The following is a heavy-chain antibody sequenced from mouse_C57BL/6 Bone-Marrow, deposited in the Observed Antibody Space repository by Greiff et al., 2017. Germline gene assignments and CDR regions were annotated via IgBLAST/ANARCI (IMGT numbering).Heavy chain of an antibody. CDR2: IYPGSGNT. Sequence: VQLQQSGAELVRPGASVKLSCKASGYTFTDYYINWVKQRPGQGLEWIARIYPGSGNTYYNEKFKGKATLTAEKSSSTAYMQLRSLTSEDSAVYFCARFWGDYWGQGTTLTVSS. V-gene: IGHV1-76*01. J-gene: IGHJ2*01. CDR1: GYTFTDYY. CDR3: ARFWGDY.